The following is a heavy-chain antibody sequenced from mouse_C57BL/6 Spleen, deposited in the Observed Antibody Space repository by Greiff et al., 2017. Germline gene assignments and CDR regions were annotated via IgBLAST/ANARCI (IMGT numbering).Heavy chain of an antibody. CDR1: GYTFTSYW. J-gene: IGHJ3*01. CDR3: ARRDYGTAY. D-gene: IGHD1-1*01. CDR2: IDPSDSYT. V-gene: IGHV1-69*01. Sequence: QVQLQQPGAELVMPGASVKLSCKASGYTFTSYWMHWVKQRPGQGLEWIGEIDPSDSYTNYNQKFKGKSTLTVDKSSSTAYMQLSSLTSEDSAVYDCARRDYGTAYWGQGTLVTVSA.